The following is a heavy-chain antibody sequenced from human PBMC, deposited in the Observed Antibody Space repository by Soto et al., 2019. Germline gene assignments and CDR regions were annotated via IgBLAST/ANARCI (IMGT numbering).Heavy chain of an antibody. CDR2: IYYSGST. J-gene: IGHJ5*02. V-gene: IGHV4-59*01. CDR1: GGSISSYY. Sequence: ASETLSLTCTVSGGSISSYYWSWIRQPPGKGLEWIGYIYYSGSTNYNPSLKSRVTISVDTSKNQFSLKLSSVTAADTAVYYCARVYKTGYSDNWFDPWGQGTLVTVSS. CDR3: ARVYKTGYSDNWFDP. D-gene: IGHD3-9*01.